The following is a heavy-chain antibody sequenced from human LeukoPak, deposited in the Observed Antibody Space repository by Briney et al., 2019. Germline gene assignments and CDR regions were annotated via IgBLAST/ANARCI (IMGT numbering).Heavy chain of an antibody. J-gene: IGHJ4*02. D-gene: IGHD5-18*01. Sequence: GASVKVSCKASGYTFTNYNIHWVRQAPGQGLEWMGIINPSGGSTSYAQKFQGRVTMTRDTSTSTVYMELSSLRSEDTAVYYCARYIYGYLHYWGQGTLVTVLS. V-gene: IGHV1-46*01. CDR2: INPSGGST. CDR3: ARYIYGYLHY. CDR1: GYTFTNYN.